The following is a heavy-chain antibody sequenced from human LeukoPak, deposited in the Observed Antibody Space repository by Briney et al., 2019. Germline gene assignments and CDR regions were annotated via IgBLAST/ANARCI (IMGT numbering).Heavy chain of an antibody. CDR3: ARGVESLAANTLAY. V-gene: IGHV3-53*01. CDR1: GFTDITND. D-gene: IGHD3-16*01. Sequence: GGSLRLSCAASGFTDITNDMTWVRQAPGKGLEWVSVLYSDGNTKYADSVQGRFTISRDNSKNTLYLEMNSLIPDDTAVYYCARGVESLAANTLAYWGQGTLVTVSS. J-gene: IGHJ4*02. CDR2: LYSDGNT.